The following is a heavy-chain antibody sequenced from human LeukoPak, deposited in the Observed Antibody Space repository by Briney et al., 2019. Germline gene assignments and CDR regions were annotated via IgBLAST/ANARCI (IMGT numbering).Heavy chain of an antibody. CDR1: GGSFSGYY. V-gene: IGHV4-34*01. CDR3: GRGNPLRV. D-gene: IGHD1-14*01. J-gene: IGHJ4*02. Sequence: SETLSLTCAVYGGSFSGYYWSWIRQPPGKGLEWIGEINHSGSTNYNPSLKSRVTISVDTSKNQFSLKLSSVTAADTAVYYCGRGNPLRVWGQGTLVTVSS. CDR2: INHSGST.